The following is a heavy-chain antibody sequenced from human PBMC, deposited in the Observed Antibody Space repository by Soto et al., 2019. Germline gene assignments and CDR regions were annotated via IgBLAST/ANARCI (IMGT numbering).Heavy chain of an antibody. CDR1: GGTFSSYA. Sequence: QVQLVQSGAEVKKPGSSVKVSCKASGGTFSSYAISWVRQAPGQGLEWMGGIIPIFGTANYAQKFQGRGTITADDDTSTAYMELSSLRSEDTAVYYCAVIVLVPAAIVYYYYGMDVWGQGPTVTVSS. V-gene: IGHV1-69*12. J-gene: IGHJ6*02. CDR3: AVIVLVPAAIVYYYYGMDV. CDR2: IIPIFGTA. D-gene: IGHD2-2*01.